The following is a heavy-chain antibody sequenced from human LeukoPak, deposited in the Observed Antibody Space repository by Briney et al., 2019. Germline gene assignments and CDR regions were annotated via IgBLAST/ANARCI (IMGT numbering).Heavy chain of an antibody. J-gene: IGHJ3*02. V-gene: IGHV1-2*02. Sequence: ASVKVSCKASGYPFTDYYMHWVRLAPGQGREWMGWINPNSGDTNYAQNFQGRVTMTRDTSISTAYMDLSRLRSDDTAVYYCAREDTRGSSAFDIWGQGTTVTVSS. D-gene: IGHD5-18*01. CDR2: INPNSGDT. CDR1: GYPFTDYY. CDR3: AREDTRGSSAFDI.